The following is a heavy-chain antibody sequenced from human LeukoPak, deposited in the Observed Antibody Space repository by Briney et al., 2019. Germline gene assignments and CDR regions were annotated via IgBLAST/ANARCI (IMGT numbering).Heavy chain of an antibody. D-gene: IGHD1-14*01. J-gene: IGHJ5*02. CDR3: ARGPRNDP. Sequence: ASVKVSCKTSGYPFATWEINWVRQAAGQGLEWMGWVHPNGGNTAYAQKFQGRVTMTRDTSISTAYMELSGLTSDDTAVYFCARGPRNDPWGQGTLVTVSS. CDR1: GYPFATWE. CDR2: VHPNGGNT. V-gene: IGHV1-8*01.